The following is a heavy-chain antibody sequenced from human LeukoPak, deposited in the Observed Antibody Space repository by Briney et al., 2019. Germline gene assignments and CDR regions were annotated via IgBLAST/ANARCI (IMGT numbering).Heavy chain of an antibody. CDR2: IYTSGST. D-gene: IGHD3/OR15-3a*01. CDR3: ARDDLAYTVHYGMDV. CDR1: GGSISSSSYY. J-gene: IGHJ6*02. Sequence: PSETLSLTCTASGGSISSSSYYWGWIRQPPGKGLEWIGRIYTSGSTNYNPSLKSRVTMSVDTSKNQFSLHLSSVTAADTAVYYCARDDLAYTVHYGMDVWGQGTTVIVSS. V-gene: IGHV4-39*07.